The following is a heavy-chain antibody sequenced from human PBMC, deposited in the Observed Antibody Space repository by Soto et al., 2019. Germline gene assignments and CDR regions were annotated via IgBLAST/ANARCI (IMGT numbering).Heavy chain of an antibody. J-gene: IGHJ4*02. V-gene: IGHV4-31*03. CDR1: GGSISSGGYY. CDR3: AREGGTDHSYDSSGYYYFDY. CDR2: IYYSGST. Sequence: SETLSLTCTVSGGSISSGGYYWSWIRQHPGKGLEWIGYIYYSGSTYYNPSLKSRVTISVDTSKNQLSLKLSSVTAADTAVYYCAREGGTDHSYDSSGYYYFDYWGQGTLVTVSS. D-gene: IGHD3-22*01.